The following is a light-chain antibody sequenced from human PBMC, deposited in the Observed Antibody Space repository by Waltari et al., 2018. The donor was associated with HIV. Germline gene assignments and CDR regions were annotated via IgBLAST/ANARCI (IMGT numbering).Light chain of an antibody. Sequence: QSVVTQPPSLSGTPGQTVTIPRSLSTPNTRTKTVYRYQHLPRTAPKLLIYGNYQRPSGVPDRFSASKSGTSASLAISGLQSEDEADYYCASWDASLNGWVFGGGTKLTVL. CDR3: ASWDASLNGWV. CDR1: TPNTRTKT. V-gene: IGLV1-44*01. CDR2: GNY. J-gene: IGLJ3*02.